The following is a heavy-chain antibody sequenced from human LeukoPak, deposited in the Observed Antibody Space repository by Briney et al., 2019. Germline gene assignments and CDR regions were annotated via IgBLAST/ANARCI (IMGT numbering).Heavy chain of an antibody. CDR2: INNSGST. J-gene: IGHJ6*02. V-gene: IGHV4-59*01. D-gene: IGHD6-25*01. CDR1: GGSISSYY. Sequence: SETLSLTCTVSGGSISSYYWSWIRQPPGKGLEWIGYINNSGSTNYNPSLKSRVTVSVDTSKNQFSLKLSSVAAADTAVYYCARSPSGYQYYYYYAMDVWGQGTTVTVSS. CDR3: ARSPSGYQYYYYYAMDV.